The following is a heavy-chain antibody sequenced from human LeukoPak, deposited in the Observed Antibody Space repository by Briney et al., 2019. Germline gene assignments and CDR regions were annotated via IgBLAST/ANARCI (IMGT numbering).Heavy chain of an antibody. CDR2: IYYSGST. Sequence: SETLSLTCTVSGGSISSSSYYWGWIRQPPGKGLEWIGSIYYSGSTYYNPSLKSRVTISVDTPKNQFSLKLSSVTAADTAVYYCARGKRIQLWLYWGQGTLVTVSS. CDR3: ARGKRIQLWLY. CDR1: GGSISSSSYY. D-gene: IGHD5-18*01. V-gene: IGHV4-39*07. J-gene: IGHJ4*02.